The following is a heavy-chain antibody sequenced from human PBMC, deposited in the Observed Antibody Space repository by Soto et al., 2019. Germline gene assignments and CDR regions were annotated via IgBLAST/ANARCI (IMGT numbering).Heavy chain of an antibody. Sequence: PSETLSLTCTVSGGSISSYYWSWIRQPPGKGLEWIGYIYYSGSTNYNPSLKSRVTISVDTSKNQFSLKLSSVTAADTAVYYCARIDYGDYGGWFDPWGQATLVTVSS. CDR3: ARIDYGDYGGWFDP. J-gene: IGHJ5*02. V-gene: IGHV4-59*01. CDR1: GGSISSYY. D-gene: IGHD4-17*01. CDR2: IYYSGST.